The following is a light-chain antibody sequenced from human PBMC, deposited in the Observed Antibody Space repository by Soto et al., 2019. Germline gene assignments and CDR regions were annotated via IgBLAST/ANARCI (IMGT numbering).Light chain of an antibody. CDR2: GES. J-gene: IGKJ2*01. Sequence: EIVLTQSPGTLSLSPGERATLSCRASQSVSSSYLAWYQQKPGQAPRLLIYGESSRATGIADSFSGSEYGTDFTLTISRLEPKDIAVYYCQQDGTSHMYTFVQGTKLETK. V-gene: IGKV3-20*01. CDR3: QQDGTSHMYT. CDR1: QSVSSSY.